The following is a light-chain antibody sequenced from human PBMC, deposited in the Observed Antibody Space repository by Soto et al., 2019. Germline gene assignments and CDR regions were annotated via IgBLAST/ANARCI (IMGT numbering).Light chain of an antibody. CDR3: AAWDDSLNAVV. V-gene: IGLV1-44*01. CDR2: SNN. Sequence: QSALTQPPSASGTPGQRVTISCSGSSSNIGRNTVNWYQQLPGTAPKVLIYSNNQRPSGVPDRLSDSKSGTSASLAISGLQSEDEADYYCAAWDDSLNAVVFGGGTKVTVL. J-gene: IGLJ2*01. CDR1: SSNIGRNT.